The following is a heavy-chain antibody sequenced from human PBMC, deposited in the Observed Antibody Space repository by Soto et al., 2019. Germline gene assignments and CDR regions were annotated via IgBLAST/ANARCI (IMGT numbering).Heavy chain of an antibody. J-gene: IGHJ4*02. V-gene: IGHV3-21*01. CDR3: ARGTHYYDSIGYSHFFDY. CDR1: GFTFSDFA. D-gene: IGHD3-22*01. Sequence: PGGSLRLSCRASGFTFSDFAMSGVRQAPGKGLEWVSSISSNGNYIYYADSMKGRFTISRDNAEKSLYLQMNSLRGEDTAVYYCARGTHYYDSIGYSHFFDYWGQGTLVTVSS. CDR2: ISSNGNYI.